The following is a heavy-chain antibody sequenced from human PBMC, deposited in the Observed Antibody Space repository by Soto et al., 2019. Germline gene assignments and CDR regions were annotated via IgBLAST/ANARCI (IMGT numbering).Heavy chain of an antibody. CDR3: AREGQCGPEALN. Sequence: SETLSLTCAVYGGSFSGYYWSWIRQPPGKGLEWIGEINHSGSTNYNPSLKSRVTISVDTSKNQFSLKLSSVTAADTAVYYCAREGQCGPEALNWGQGTLVTVSS. CDR2: INHSGST. CDR1: GGSFSGYY. D-gene: IGHD6-19*01. V-gene: IGHV4-34*01. J-gene: IGHJ4*02.